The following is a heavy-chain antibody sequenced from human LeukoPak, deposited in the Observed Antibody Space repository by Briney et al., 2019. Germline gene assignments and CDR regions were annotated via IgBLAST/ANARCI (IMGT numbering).Heavy chain of an antibody. Sequence: PGGSLRLSCAASGFTFSSYAMSWVRQAPGKGLEWVSAISGSGGSTYYADSVKGRFTISRDNSKNTLYLQMNSLRAEDTAVYYCAKKGNPYCSSTSCSWATFDYWGQGTLVTVSS. CDR3: AKKGNPYCSSTSCSWATFDY. CDR1: GFTFSSYA. V-gene: IGHV3-23*01. CDR2: ISGSGGST. D-gene: IGHD2-2*01. J-gene: IGHJ4*02.